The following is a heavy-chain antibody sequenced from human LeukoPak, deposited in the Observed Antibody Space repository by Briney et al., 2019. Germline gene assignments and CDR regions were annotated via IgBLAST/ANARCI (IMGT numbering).Heavy chain of an antibody. CDR1: GYTFTSYG. Sequence: ASVKVSCKASGYTFTSYGFSWVRQAPGQGLEWMGWISTYYGNTNYAQRLQDRVTMTTDTSTSTAYMELTSLRSDDTAVYYCARVYSTNYYGSGDRPFLFDYWGQGTVVTVSS. J-gene: IGHJ4*02. D-gene: IGHD3-10*01. CDR3: ARVYSTNYYGSGDRPFLFDY. CDR2: ISTYYGNT. V-gene: IGHV1-18*01.